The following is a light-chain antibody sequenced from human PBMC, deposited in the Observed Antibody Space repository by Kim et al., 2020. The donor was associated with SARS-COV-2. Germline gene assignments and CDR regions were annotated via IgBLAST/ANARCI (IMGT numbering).Light chain of an antibody. V-gene: IGLV3-19*01. CDR1: SLRSYY. Sequence: AFVQAVRITSQGDSLRSYYASWYQQKPGQAPVLVIYGKNNRPSGIPDRFSGSSSGNTASLTITGAQAEDEADYYCNSRDSSGNHYVFGTGTQLTVL. CDR2: GKN. CDR3: NSRDSSGNHYV. J-gene: IGLJ1*01.